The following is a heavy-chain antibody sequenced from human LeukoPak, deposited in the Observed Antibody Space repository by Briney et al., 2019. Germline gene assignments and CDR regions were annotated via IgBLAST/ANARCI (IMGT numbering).Heavy chain of an antibody. J-gene: IGHJ4*02. CDR3: AKANGAIFGVAGYFDY. CDR2: ISSSSSYI. V-gene: IGHV3-21*04. CDR1: GFTFSSYS. D-gene: IGHD3-3*02. Sequence: PGGSLRLSCAASGFTFSSYSMNWVRQAPGKGLEWVSSISSSSSYIYYADSVKGRFTISRDNAKNTLDLQMNSLRAEDTAVYYCAKANGAIFGVAGYFDYWGQGTLVTASS.